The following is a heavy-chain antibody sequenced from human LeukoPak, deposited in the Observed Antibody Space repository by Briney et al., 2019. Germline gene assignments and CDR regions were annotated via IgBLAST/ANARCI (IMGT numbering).Heavy chain of an antibody. J-gene: IGHJ4*02. CDR2: INHSGSI. Sequence: SETLSLTCAVYGGSFSGYYWSWIRQPPGKGLEWIGEINHSGSINYNPSLKSRVTISVDTSKNQFSLKLSSLTAADTAVYYCARGRGPNYYDSSGYYFDYWGQGTLVTVSS. D-gene: IGHD3-22*01. V-gene: IGHV4-34*01. CDR1: GGSFSGYY. CDR3: ARGRGPNYYDSSGYYFDY.